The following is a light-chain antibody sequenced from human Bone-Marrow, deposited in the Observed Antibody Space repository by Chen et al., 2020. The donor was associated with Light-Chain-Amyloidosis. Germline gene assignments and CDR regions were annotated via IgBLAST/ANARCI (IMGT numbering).Light chain of an antibody. V-gene: IGLV3-21*02. Sequence: SYVLTQPSSVSVAPGQTATIACGGNNIGSTSVHWYQQTPGQAPLLVGYDDSDRPSGIPGRLSGSNSGNTATLTISRVEAGDEADYYCQVWDRSSDRPVCGGGTKLTVL. CDR3: QVWDRSSDRPV. CDR2: DDS. CDR1: NIGSTS. J-gene: IGLJ3*02.